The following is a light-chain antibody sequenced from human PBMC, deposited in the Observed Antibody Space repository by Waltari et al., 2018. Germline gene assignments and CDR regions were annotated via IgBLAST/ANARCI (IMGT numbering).Light chain of an antibody. CDR1: QSISTY. Sequence: DIQMTQSPSSLSASVGARVPITCRASQSISTYLHWYQQKPGKAPKLLVYASSNFQTGVSSRFSGSGSGTDFTLTISSLEPEDFATYYCQQTYGSPPTFGPGTKVDI. V-gene: IGKV1-39*01. J-gene: IGKJ3*01. CDR2: ASS. CDR3: QQTYGSPPT.